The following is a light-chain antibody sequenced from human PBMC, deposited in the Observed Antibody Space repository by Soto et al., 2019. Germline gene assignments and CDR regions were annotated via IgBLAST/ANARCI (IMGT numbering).Light chain of an antibody. J-gene: IGLJ1*01. Sequence: QSLLTQPASVSGSPGQSITISCTGTSSDVGGYNYVSWYQQHPGKAPKLMIYDVSNRPSGVSNRFSGSKSGNTASLTISGLQAEDEADYYCSSYTSSSTLGVFGTGTQVTVL. CDR1: SSDVGGYNY. CDR3: SSYTSSSTLGV. CDR2: DVS. V-gene: IGLV2-14*01.